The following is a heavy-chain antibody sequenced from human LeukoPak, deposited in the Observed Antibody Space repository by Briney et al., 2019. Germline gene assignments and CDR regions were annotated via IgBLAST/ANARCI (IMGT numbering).Heavy chain of an antibody. CDR2: INPNSGGT. D-gene: IGHD5-18*01. CDR1: GYTFTGCY. Sequence: ASVKVSCKASGYTFTGCYMHWLRQAPGQGLEWMGWINPNSGGTNYAQKFQGWVTMTRDTSISTAYMELSRLRSDDTAVYYCARAPGYSCGSIFDYWGQGTLVTVSS. J-gene: IGHJ4*02. V-gene: IGHV1-2*04. CDR3: ARAPGYSCGSIFDY.